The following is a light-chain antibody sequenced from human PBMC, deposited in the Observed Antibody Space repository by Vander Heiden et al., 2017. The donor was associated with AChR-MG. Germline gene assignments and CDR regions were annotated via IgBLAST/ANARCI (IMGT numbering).Light chain of an antibody. CDR1: SPHIGNNY. Sequence: QSVLTQPPPLPPAPGPTVTLASPGRSPHIGNNYVSWPQQVPGTAPKLLIYDKYKRPSGIPDRFSGCKSGTSATLGITGLQTGDEADYDGGTWDSSLNGGGRFGGGTKLTVL. J-gene: IGLJ3*02. V-gene: IGLV1-51*01. CDR3: GTWDSSLNGGGR. CDR2: DKY.